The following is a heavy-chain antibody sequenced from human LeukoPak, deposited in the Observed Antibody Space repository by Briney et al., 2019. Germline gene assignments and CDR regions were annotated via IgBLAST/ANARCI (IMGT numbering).Heavy chain of an antibody. CDR3: ATTHYYDSPGLVDY. J-gene: IGHJ4*02. CDR2: IYYSGST. Sequence: MPSQTLSLTCTVSGGSISSGGYYWSWIRHHPGKGLEWIGYIYYSGSTYYNPSLKSRVSISVDTSKNQFSLRLSSVTAADTAVYYCATTHYYDSPGLVDYWGQGTQVTVSS. CDR1: GGSISSGGYY. D-gene: IGHD3-22*01. V-gene: IGHV4-31*03.